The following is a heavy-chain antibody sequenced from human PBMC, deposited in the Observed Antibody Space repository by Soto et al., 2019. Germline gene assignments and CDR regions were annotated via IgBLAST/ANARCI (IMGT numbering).Heavy chain of an antibody. V-gene: IGHV5-51*01. CDR1: GYNFINYG. D-gene: IGHD6-13*01. CDR3: ARHGEAEASRGFDP. Sequence: PGLPPKISCSGSGYNFINYGIRRVLQMPGKGLEWIGIIYPGDSDTRYSPSFQGQVTSSADKSISTAYLQWSSLKASDTVMYYCARHGEAEASRGFDPWRKGTLVTVFS. CDR2: IYPGDSDT. J-gene: IGHJ5*02.